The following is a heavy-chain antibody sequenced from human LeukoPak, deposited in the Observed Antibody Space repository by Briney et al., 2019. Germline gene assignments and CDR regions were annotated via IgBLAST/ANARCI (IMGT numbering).Heavy chain of an antibody. Sequence: SETLSLTCAVYGGSFSGYYWSWIRQPPGKGLEWIGEINHSGSTNYNPSLKSRVTISVDTSKNQFSLKLSSVTAADTAVYYCARVYYDFWSGYLNDAFDIWGQGTMVTVSS. CDR1: GGSFSGYY. V-gene: IGHV4-34*01. CDR3: ARVYYDFWSGYLNDAFDI. J-gene: IGHJ3*02. D-gene: IGHD3-3*01. CDR2: INHSGST.